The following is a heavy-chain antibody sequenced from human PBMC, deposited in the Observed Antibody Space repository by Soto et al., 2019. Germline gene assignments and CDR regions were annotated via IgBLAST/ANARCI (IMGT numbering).Heavy chain of an antibody. CDR2: VFHTGGT. Sequence: QVQLQESGPGLVKPSETLSLTCTVSSDSIAGENWWSWVRQPPGLGLEWIGEVFHTGGTNYNPSLKSRVTMEVDKSKNQVSLNLISATAADTAVYYCARVFSSGSGWMYYFDFWGQGTLVSVSS. CDR3: ARVFSSGSGWMYYFDF. J-gene: IGHJ4*02. CDR1: SDSIAGENW. D-gene: IGHD6-19*01. V-gene: IGHV4-4*02.